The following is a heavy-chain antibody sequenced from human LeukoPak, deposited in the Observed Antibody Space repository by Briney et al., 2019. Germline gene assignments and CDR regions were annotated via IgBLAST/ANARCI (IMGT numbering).Heavy chain of an antibody. CDR1: GFTFSSYA. Sequence: GGSLRLSCAASGFTFSSYAMSWVRQAPGKGLEWVSAISGSGGNTYYADSVKGRFTISRDNSKNTLFLQMNSLRAEGTAVYYCARNLGVIVPAAAFDYWGQGTLVIVSS. J-gene: IGHJ4*02. CDR2: ISGSGGNT. CDR3: ARNLGVIVPAAAFDY. D-gene: IGHD2-2*01. V-gene: IGHV3-23*01.